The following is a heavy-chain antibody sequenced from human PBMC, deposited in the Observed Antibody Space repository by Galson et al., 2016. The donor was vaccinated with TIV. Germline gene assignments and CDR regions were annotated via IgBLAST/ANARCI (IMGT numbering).Heavy chain of an antibody. CDR3: ARDRNSIAAVVLEDDAFDI. CDR2: INSYNGDT. CDR1: GYSSATHG. Sequence: SVKVSCKASGYSSATHGTHWVRQAPGQGFEWMGWINSYNGDTRHAQKVQGRVTLTTDTSTGTAYMELRSLRSDDTALYYCARDRNSIAAVVLEDDAFDIWGKGPSLTLSA. J-gene: IGHJ3*02. D-gene: IGHD6-19*01. V-gene: IGHV1-18*04.